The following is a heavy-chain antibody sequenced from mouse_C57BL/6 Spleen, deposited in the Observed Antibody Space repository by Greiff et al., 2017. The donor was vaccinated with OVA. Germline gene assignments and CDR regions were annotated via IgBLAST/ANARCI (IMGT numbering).Heavy chain of an antibody. CDR1: GFTFSDYG. CDR3: ARPVITTVPVFDY. V-gene: IGHV5-17*01. D-gene: IGHD1-1*01. CDR2: ISSGSSTI. J-gene: IGHJ2*01. Sequence: EVHLVESGGGLVKPGGSLKLSCAASGFTFSDYGMHWVRQAPEKGLEWVAYISSGSSTIYYADTVKGRFPISRDNAKNTLFLQMTSLRSEDTAMYYCARPVITTVPVFDYWGQGTTLTVSS.